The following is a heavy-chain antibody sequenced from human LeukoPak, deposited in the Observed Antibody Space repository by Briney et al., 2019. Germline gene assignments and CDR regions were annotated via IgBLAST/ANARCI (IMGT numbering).Heavy chain of an antibody. D-gene: IGHD3-10*01. J-gene: IGHJ6*03. CDR3: ARRGGSGSYYYYYYMDV. CDR2: IYPGDSDT. Sequence: GESLKISCKGSGYSFTSYWIGWVRPMPGKGLEWMGIIYPGDSDTRYSPSFQGQVTISADKSISTAYLQWSSLKASDTAMYYCARRGGSGSYYYYYYMDVWGKGTTVTVSS. CDR1: GYSFTSYW. V-gene: IGHV5-51*01.